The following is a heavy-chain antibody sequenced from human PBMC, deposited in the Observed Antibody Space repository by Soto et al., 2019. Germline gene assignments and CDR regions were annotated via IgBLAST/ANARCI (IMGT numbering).Heavy chain of an antibody. CDR2: ISYDGSNK. D-gene: IGHD3-22*01. CDR3: AKEGIQYDSSGYYYYFDY. Sequence: QVQLVESGGGVVQPGRSLRLSCAASGFTFSSYGMHWVRQAPGKGLEWVAVISYDGSNKYYADSVKGRFTISRDNSKNTLYLQMNSLRAEDTAVYYCAKEGIQYDSSGYYYYFDYWGQGTLVTVSS. J-gene: IGHJ4*02. CDR1: GFTFSSYG. V-gene: IGHV3-30*18.